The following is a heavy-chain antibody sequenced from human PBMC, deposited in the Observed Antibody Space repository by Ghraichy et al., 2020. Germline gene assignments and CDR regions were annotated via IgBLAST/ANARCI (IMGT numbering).Heavy chain of an antibody. Sequence: GGSLRLSCAASGFTFDDYDMHWVRQLPGKGLEWVSDVGTAGDTHYAGSVKGRFTISRESVKNSLYLQMNSLTAGDTAVYYCVREATKTGSYHYWYFDLWGRGTLVTVSS. CDR2: VGTAGDT. V-gene: IGHV3-13*04. CDR1: GFTFDDYD. CDR3: VREATKTGSYHYWYFDL. J-gene: IGHJ2*01. D-gene: IGHD1-26*01.